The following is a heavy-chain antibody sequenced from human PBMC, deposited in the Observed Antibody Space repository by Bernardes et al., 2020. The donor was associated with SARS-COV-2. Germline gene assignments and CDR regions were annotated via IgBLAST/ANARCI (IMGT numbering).Heavy chain of an antibody. J-gene: IGHJ4*02. CDR3: AKPGTYY. V-gene: IGHV3-23*01. D-gene: IGHD1-1*01. CDR1: GFPFISYA. CDR2: ISGSGGRT. Sequence: GGSLRLSCAASGFPFISYAMSWVRQAPGKGLEWVSVISGSGGRTNYADSVKGRFTISRDNSKNTLFLQMNSLRADDTAVYYCAKPGTYYWGQGTLVTVS.